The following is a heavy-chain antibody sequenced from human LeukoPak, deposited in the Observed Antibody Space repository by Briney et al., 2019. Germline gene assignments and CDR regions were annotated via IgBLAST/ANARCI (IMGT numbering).Heavy chain of an antibody. CDR2: ISSSGTTI. D-gene: IGHD3-3*01. V-gene: IGHV3-11*01. J-gene: IGHJ4*02. CDR1: GFTFSDYY. CDR3: AKSGIFGVVIIRYFDY. Sequence: GGSLRLSCAASGFTFSDYYMSWIRQAPGKGLEWVSYISSSGTTIYYADFVKGRFTISRDNSKNTLYLQMNSLRAEDTAVYYCAKSGIFGVVIIRYFDYWGQGTLVTVSS.